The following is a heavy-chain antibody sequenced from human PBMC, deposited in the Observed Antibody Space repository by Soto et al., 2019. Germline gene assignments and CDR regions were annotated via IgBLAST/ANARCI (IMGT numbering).Heavy chain of an antibody. V-gene: IGHV1-69*13. J-gene: IGHJ6*02. CDR3: ARDDSTYYDILTGYSTYYYYYGMDV. D-gene: IGHD3-9*01. Sequence: SVKVSCKASGGTFSSYAISWVRQAPGQGLEWMGGIIPIFGTANYAQKFQGRVTITADESTSTAYMELSSLRSEDTAVYYCARDDSTYYDILTGYSTYYYYYGMDVWGQGTTVTVSS. CDR1: GGTFSSYA. CDR2: IIPIFGTA.